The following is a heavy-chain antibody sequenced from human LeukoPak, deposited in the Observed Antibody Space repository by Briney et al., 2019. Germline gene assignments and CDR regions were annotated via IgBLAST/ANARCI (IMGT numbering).Heavy chain of an antibody. D-gene: IGHD5-18*01. CDR1: GGSISSGGYY. J-gene: IGHJ6*02. CDR3: AREWIQQYGMDV. V-gene: IGHV4-31*03. CDR2: IYYSGST. Sequence: SETLSLTCTVSGGSISSGGYYWSRIRQHPGKGLEWIGYIYYSGSTYYNPSLKSRVTISVDTSKNQSSLKLSSVTAADTAVYYCAREWIQQYGMDVGGQGTTVTVSS.